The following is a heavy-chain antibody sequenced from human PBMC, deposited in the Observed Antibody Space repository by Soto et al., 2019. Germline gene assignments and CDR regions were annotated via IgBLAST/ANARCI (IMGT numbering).Heavy chain of an antibody. CDR1: GYTFTSYA. J-gene: IGHJ4*02. CDR3: ARDFGYSSSSVGY. Sequence: SVKVSCKASGYTFTSYAMHWVRQAPGQRLEWMGWINAGNGNTKYSQKFQGRVTITRDTSASTAYMELSSLRSEDTAVYYCARDFGYSSSSVGYWGQGTLVTVSS. CDR2: INAGNGNT. V-gene: IGHV1-3*01. D-gene: IGHD6-6*01.